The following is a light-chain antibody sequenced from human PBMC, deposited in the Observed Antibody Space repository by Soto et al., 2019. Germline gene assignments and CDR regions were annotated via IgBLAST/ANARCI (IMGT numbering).Light chain of an antibody. J-gene: IGKJ1*01. V-gene: IGKV1-5*03. CDR3: QHYNSYSEA. CDR2: KAS. Sequence: DIQMTQSPSTLSGSVGDRVTITCRASQTIRSWLAWYQQKPGKAPKLLIYKASTLKSGVPSRFSGSGSGTEFPIPIRSLQPDDFATSYCQHYNSYSEAFGQGTTVDIK. CDR1: QTIRSW.